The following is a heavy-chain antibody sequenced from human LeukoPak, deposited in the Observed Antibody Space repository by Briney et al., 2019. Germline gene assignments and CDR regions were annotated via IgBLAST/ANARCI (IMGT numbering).Heavy chain of an antibody. Sequence: SVKVSCKASGGTFSSYAISWVRQAPGQGLEWMGRIIPILGIANYAQKFQGRVTITADKSTSTAYMELSSLRSEDTAVYYCARAGREGYCSSTSCYAVFDYWGQGTLVTVSS. CDR2: IIPILGIA. CDR1: GGTFSSYA. J-gene: IGHJ4*02. D-gene: IGHD2-2*01. V-gene: IGHV1-69*04. CDR3: ARAGREGYCSSTSCYAVFDY.